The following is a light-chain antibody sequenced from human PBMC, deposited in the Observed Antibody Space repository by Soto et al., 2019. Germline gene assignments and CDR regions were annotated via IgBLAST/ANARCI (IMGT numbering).Light chain of an antibody. CDR3: QRLNGPPLT. CDR2: DAS. Sequence: DIQMTQSPSTLSASVGDRVTITCRASQSISRSLAWYQQKSGKAPKLLIYDASNRATGIPARFSGSGSGTDFTLTISSLEPEDFAVYYCQRLNGPPLTFGGGTKVEIK. J-gene: IGKJ4*02. V-gene: IGKV1-5*01. CDR1: QSISRS.